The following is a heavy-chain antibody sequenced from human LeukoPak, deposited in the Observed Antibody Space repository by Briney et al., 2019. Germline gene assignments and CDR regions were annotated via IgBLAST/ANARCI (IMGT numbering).Heavy chain of an antibody. V-gene: IGHV5-51*01. Sequence: GAPLQISCKGSGSSFTSYWIGWVRPLPGKGLEWMGIIYPGDSDTRYSPSFQGQVTISADKSISTAYLQWSSLKASATAMYSCARRGGNHFDYWGQGTLVTASS. CDR3: ARRGGNHFDY. J-gene: IGHJ4*02. CDR1: GSSFTSYW. CDR2: IYPGDSDT. D-gene: IGHD1-14*01.